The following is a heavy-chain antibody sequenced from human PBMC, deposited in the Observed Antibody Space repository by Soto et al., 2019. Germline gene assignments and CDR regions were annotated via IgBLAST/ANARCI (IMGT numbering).Heavy chain of an antibody. J-gene: IGHJ4*02. Sequence: EAQLLESGGGLVQPGGSLRLSCAASGFTFNTFALTWVRQAPGKGLEWVSSITVDGGSTYYVDSVKGRFTVSRDNSKNTMFLQMNSLRAEDTAVYFCAKGDCSGGRCYRGFDYWGQGTLVTVSA. CDR1: GFTFNTFA. V-gene: IGHV3-23*01. D-gene: IGHD2-15*01. CDR3: AKGDCSGGRCYRGFDY. CDR2: ITVDGGST.